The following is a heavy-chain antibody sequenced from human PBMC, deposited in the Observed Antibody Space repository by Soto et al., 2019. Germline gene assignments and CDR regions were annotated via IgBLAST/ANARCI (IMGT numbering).Heavy chain of an antibody. D-gene: IGHD2-21*01. CDR1: GGSISSYY. V-gene: IGHV4-59*01. J-gene: IGHJ4*02. Sequence: SETLSLTCTVSGGSISSYYWSRIRQPPGKGLEWIGYIYYSGSTNYNPSLKSRVTISVDTSKNQFSLKLSSVTAADTAVYYCARGGGIDILFDHWCQGTLVTVSS. CDR3: ARGGGIDILFDH. CDR2: IYYSGST.